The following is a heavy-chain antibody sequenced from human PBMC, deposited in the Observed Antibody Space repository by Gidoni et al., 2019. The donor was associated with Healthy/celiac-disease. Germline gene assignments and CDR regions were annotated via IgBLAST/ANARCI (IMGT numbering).Heavy chain of an antibody. Sequence: QVQLQESGPGLVKPSETLSLTCTVSGGSISSYYWSWIRQPQGKGLEWIGYIYYIGSTNYNPSRKSRVTISVDTSKNQFSLKLSSVTAADTAVYYCARASGWSPDSLVGYGMDVWGQGTTVTVSS. CDR1: GGSISSYY. V-gene: IGHV4-59*01. CDR3: ARASGWSPDSLVGYGMDV. D-gene: IGHD6-19*01. CDR2: IYYIGST. J-gene: IGHJ6*02.